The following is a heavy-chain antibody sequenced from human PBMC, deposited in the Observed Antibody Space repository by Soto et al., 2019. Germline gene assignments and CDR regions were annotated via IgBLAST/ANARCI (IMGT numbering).Heavy chain of an antibody. J-gene: IGHJ6*02. CDR1: GFTVSSNY. Sequence: EVQLVESGGGLIQPGGSLRLSCAASGFTVSSNYMSWVRQAPGKGLEWVSVIYSGGSTYYADSVKGRFTISRDNSKNTRYLQMNSLRAEYTAVYYCAREGHGYYYGMDVWGQGTTVTVSS. V-gene: IGHV3-53*01. CDR3: AREGHGYYYGMDV. CDR2: IYSGGST.